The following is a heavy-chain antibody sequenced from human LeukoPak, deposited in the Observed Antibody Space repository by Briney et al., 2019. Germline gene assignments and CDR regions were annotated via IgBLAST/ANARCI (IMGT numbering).Heavy chain of an antibody. D-gene: IGHD3-10*01. V-gene: IGHV1-2*02. CDR2: INPNRGGT. Sequence: ASVKVSCKASGYTSTGYFIHWVRQAPGQGLEWMGWINPNRGGTNYAQKFQGRVTMTRDTSISTAYMELSTLRSDDTAVYYCARAESQLYSIDYWGQGTLVTVSS. J-gene: IGHJ4*02. CDR1: GYTSTGYF. CDR3: ARAESQLYSIDY.